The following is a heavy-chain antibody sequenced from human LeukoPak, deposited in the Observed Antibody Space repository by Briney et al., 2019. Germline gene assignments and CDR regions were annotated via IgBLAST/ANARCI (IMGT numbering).Heavy chain of an antibody. CDR1: GFTVSDNY. CDR3: GSSNLLTGYYFLNF. V-gene: IGHV3-66*01. D-gene: IGHD3-9*01. Sequence: EGSLRLSCAASGFTVSDNYMTWVRQAPGKGLEWVSLIYAAGGTYFADSVRGRFTISRDNSKNTVYLQMNNLGVDDTAVYYCGSSNLLTGYYFLNFWGQGTLVTVSS. J-gene: IGHJ4*02. CDR2: IYAAGGT.